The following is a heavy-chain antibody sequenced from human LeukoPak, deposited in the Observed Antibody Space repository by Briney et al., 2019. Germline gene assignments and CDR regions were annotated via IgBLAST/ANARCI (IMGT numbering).Heavy chain of an antibody. Sequence: PSETLSLTCTVSGYSISSGYYWGWIRQPPGKGLEWIGSIYHSGSTYYNPSLKSRVTISVDTSKNQFSLKLSSVTAAGTAVYYCARGRITIFGVVRRGAFDIWGQGTMVTVSS. CDR2: IYHSGST. V-gene: IGHV4-38-2*02. D-gene: IGHD3-3*01. CDR1: GYSISSGYY. CDR3: ARGRITIFGVVRRGAFDI. J-gene: IGHJ3*02.